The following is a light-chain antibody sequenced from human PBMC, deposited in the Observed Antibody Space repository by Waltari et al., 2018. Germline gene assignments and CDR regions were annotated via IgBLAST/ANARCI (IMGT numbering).Light chain of an antibody. J-gene: IGLJ3*02. CDR3: QAWDTTFGV. CDR1: KLGHKY. CDR2: QDD. V-gene: IGLV3-1*01. Sequence: YELTQPPSVSVSPGQTDTIPCSGDKLGHKYTCWYQQRPGQSPVLIIYQDDKRPSGIPERFSGSSSGNTATLTISGTQAVDEADYYCQAWDTTFGVFGGGTKLTVL.